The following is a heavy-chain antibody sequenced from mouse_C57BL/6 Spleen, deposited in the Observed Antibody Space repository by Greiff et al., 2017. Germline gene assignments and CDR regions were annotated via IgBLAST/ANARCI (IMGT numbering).Heavy chain of an antibody. D-gene: IGHD2-2*01. CDR1: AFPFTGYW. CDR3: ARRDYGYDY. CDR2: IAPSDGYT. V-gene: IGHV1-69*01. J-gene: IGHJ2*01. Sequence: VHLQQPGAELVMPGASVKLSCTASAFPFTGYWMHWVKQRPGQGLEWIGEIAPSDGYTNYNQKFKGKSTLTVAKSSSTAYMQLSSLTSEDSAVYYCARRDYGYDYWGQGTTLTVSS.